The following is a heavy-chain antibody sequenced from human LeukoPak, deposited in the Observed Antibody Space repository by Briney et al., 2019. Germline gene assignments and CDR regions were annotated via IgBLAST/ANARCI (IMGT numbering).Heavy chain of an antibody. CDR1: GFTFSTYA. Sequence: GGSLRLSCAASGFTFSTYAMHWVRQAPGKGLEWVAVISYDGSNKYYADSVKGRFTISRDNSKNTLYLQMNSLRAEDTAVYYCAGLTNALDYWGQGTLVTVSS. V-gene: IGHV3-30-3*01. CDR3: AGLTNALDY. CDR2: ISYDGSNK. J-gene: IGHJ4*02.